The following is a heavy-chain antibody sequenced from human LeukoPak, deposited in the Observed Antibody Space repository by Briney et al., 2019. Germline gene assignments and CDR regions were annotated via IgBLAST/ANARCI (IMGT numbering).Heavy chain of an antibody. J-gene: IGHJ5*02. CDR1: GGSINSHY. CDR2: IYYSGST. D-gene: IGHD3-3*01. CDR3: VGVMILGVLTQYWFDP. V-gene: IGHV4-59*11. Sequence: SETLSLTCSISGGSINSHYWNWIRQPPGKGLEWLGSIYYSGSTTYNPSLKSRVTISLDTSKNQFSLKVSSVSAADTAVYYCVGVMILGVLTQYWFDPWGQGTLVTVSS.